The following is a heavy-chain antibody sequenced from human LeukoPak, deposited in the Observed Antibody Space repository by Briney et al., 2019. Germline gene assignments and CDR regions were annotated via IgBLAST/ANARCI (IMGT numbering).Heavy chain of an antibody. CDR3: ARGRSRFYYFDY. Sequence: SETLSLTCTVSGGSISSTTYYWGWIRQPPGKGLEWIGSIYYSGSTYYNPSLKSRVTISVDTSKNQFSLKLSSVTAADTAVYYCARGRSRFYYFDYWGQGTLVTVSS. CDR2: IYYSGST. V-gene: IGHV4-39*07. J-gene: IGHJ4*02. CDR1: GGSISSTTYY. D-gene: IGHD3-10*01.